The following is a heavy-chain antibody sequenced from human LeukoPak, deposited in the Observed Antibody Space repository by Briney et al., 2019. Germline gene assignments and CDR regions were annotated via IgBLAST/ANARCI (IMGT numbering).Heavy chain of an antibody. V-gene: IGHV2-5*01. CDR1: GFSLSTSGVG. Sequence: SGPTLVKPTQTLTLTCTFSGFSLSTSGVGVGWIRQPPGKALEWLALIYWNDDKRYSPSLKSRLTITKDTSKNQVVLTMTNMDPVDTATYYCAHNLATMIVVQDYFDYWGQGTLVTVSS. D-gene: IGHD3-22*01. CDR3: AHNLATMIVVQDYFDY. J-gene: IGHJ4*02. CDR2: IYWNDDK.